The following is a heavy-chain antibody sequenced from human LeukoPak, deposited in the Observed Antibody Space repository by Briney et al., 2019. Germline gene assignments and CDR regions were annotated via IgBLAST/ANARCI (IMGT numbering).Heavy chain of an antibody. CDR1: GYTFTGYY. J-gene: IGHJ4*02. CDR3: ARSKAANYMEDY. D-gene: IGHD2-15*01. V-gene: IGHV1-2*02. CDR2: INPNSGGT. Sequence: ASVKVSFKASGYTFTGYYMHWVRQAPGQGLEWMGWINPNSGGTNYAQKFQGRVTMTRDTSISTAYMELSRLRSDDTAVYYCARSKAANYMEDYWGQGTLVTVSS.